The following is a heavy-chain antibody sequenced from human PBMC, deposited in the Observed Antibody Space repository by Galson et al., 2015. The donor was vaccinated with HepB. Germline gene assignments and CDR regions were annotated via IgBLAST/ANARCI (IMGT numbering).Heavy chain of an antibody. V-gene: IGHV3-49*04. Sequence: SLRLSCAASGFTFGDYAMSWVRQAPGKGLEWVGFIGSKPYGGTTEYAASVKGRFTISRDESKSFAYLQMNSLKTEDTAVYYCTRVPTMIRGVPDYYYYGMDVWGHGTTDTVSS. CDR2: IGSKPYGGTT. J-gene: IGHJ6*02. CDR3: TRVPTMIRGVPDYYYYGMDV. D-gene: IGHD3-10*01. CDR1: GFTFGDYA.